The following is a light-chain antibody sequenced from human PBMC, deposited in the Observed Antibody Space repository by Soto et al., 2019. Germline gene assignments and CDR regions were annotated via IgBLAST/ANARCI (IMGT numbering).Light chain of an antibody. Sequence: QPVLTQSPSASASLGASVKLTCTLSSGHSSYAIAWHQQQPEKRPRYLMKLNSDGSHSKGDGIPDRFSGSSSGAERYLTISSLQSEDEADYYGQTWGTGIHYVVVGGGTTLTVL. CDR1: SGHSSYA. J-gene: IGLJ2*01. CDR2: LNSDGSH. CDR3: QTWGTGIHYVV. V-gene: IGLV4-69*01.